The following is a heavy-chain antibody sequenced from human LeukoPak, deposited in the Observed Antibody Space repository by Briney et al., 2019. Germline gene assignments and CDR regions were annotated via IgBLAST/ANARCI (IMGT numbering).Heavy chain of an antibody. V-gene: IGHV3-21*01. CDR1: AFTFKTYT. D-gene: IGHD5-24*01. J-gene: IGHJ4*02. Sequence: GGSLRLSCVASAFTFKTYTLNWVRQTPGKGLEWVSYISTAGNLINYEDSVRGRFTISREYAKNSLYLYMNSLTPEDTAVYYCARTVEGHFDFRGQGTLVTVSS. CDR3: ARTVEGHFDF. CDR2: ISTAGNLI.